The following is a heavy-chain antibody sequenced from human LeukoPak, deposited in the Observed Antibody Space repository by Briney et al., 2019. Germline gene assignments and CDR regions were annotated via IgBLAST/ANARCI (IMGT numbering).Heavy chain of an antibody. Sequence: SETLSLTCTVSGGSISSYYWSWIRQPAGKGLEWIGRIYTSGSTNYNPSLKSRVTMSIDTSKNQFSLKLSSVTAEDTAVYYCAKDDLWSGSYLGYWGQGTLVTVSS. V-gene: IGHV4-4*07. J-gene: IGHJ4*02. CDR3: AKDDLWSGSYLGY. CDR1: GGSISSYY. CDR2: IYTSGST. D-gene: IGHD1-26*01.